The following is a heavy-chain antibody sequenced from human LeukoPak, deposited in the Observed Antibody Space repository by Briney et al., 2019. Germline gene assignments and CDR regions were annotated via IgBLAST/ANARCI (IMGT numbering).Heavy chain of an antibody. J-gene: IGHJ1*01. CDR3: VTDGGQLPHYFTN. CDR2: IKKKTDRRTT. CDR1: GFTFPNAW. D-gene: IGHD2-8*01. V-gene: IGHV3-15*01. Sequence: PGGSPRLSCAASGFTFPNAWIYWVRQAPGKGLEWVGRIKKKTDRRTTDYSAPVEGRFTISRDDSRNTVYLQMDSLKTEDTAMYYCVTDGGQLPHYFTNWGQGTLVTVSS.